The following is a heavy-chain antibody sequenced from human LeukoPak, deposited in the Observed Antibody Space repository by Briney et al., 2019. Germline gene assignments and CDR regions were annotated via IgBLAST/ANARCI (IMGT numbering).Heavy chain of an antibody. Sequence: SETLSLTCTVSGSSISSSSFFWAWIRQPPGKGLEWIGSINYSGSTYYNPSLKSRVTMSVDTSKNQFSLKLNSVTAADTAVYFCATSEGLYDGKTGTNVPGGPDRWGQGTLVIVSS. V-gene: IGHV4-39*01. CDR2: INYSGST. CDR3: ATSEGLYDGKTGTNVPGGPDR. CDR1: GSSISSSSFF. D-gene: IGHD1-7*01. J-gene: IGHJ5*02.